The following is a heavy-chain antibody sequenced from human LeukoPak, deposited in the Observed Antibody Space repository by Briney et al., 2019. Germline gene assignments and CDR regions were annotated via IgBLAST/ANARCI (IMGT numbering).Heavy chain of an antibody. CDR1: GGSISSSSFY. J-gene: IGHJ4*02. D-gene: IGHD6-13*01. Sequence: PSETLSLTCTVSGGSISSSSFYWGWIRLPPGKGLEWIGNIYYSGGTNYNPSLKSRVTISVDTSKSQFSLKLSSVTAADTAVYYCARWQQLPTGPDYWGQGTLVTVSS. V-gene: IGHV4-39*07. CDR3: ARWQQLPTGPDY. CDR2: IYYSGGT.